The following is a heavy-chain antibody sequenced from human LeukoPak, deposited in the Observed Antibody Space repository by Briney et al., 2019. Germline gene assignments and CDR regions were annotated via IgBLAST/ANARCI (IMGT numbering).Heavy chain of an antibody. CDR2: VNSDGTGT. CDR3: IRTLIVATSPYMDV. V-gene: IGHV3-74*01. D-gene: IGHD5-12*01. CDR1: GFTFSSYW. Sequence: GGSLRLSCAASGFTFSSYWMRWVRQAPGKGLVWVSRVNSDGTGTTYADSVEGRFTISRDNAKNTVYLQMNSLRAEDTAMHYCIRTLIVATSPYMDVWGKGTTVTVSS. J-gene: IGHJ6*03.